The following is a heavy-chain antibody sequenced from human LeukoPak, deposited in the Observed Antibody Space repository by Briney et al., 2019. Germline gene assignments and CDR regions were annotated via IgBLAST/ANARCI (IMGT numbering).Heavy chain of an antibody. CDR3: ERCWSVGSWLEY. CDR2: IFYIGST. D-gene: IGHD2-15*01. CDR1: AGSPRIYY. Sequence: PSETLSLTLTLSAGSPRIYYSGSTRQPPGKGLEWIGYIFYIGSTNYNPSLKSRLTISLDTSKNQFSLKLTSLTAADAAIYDCERCWSVGSWLEYWGGGSLVTVSS. J-gene: IGHJ4*02. V-gene: IGHV4-59*08.